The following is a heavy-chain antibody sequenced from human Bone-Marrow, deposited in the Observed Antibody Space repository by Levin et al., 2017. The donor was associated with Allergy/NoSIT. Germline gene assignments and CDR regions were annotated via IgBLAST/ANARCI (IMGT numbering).Heavy chain of an antibody. Sequence: QPGGSLRLSCAASGFTFSRSDMHWVRQPTGKGLQWVSAIGTAGDTFYPDSVKGRFTISRDNADNSLYLQMDSLSAEDTAVYYCVREGQSRPTDWYDWFFDLWGRGTLVTVSS. D-gene: IGHD3-9*01. J-gene: IGHJ2*01. CDR2: IGTAGDT. CDR1: GFTFSRSD. CDR3: VREGQSRPTDWYDWFFDL. V-gene: IGHV3-13*01.